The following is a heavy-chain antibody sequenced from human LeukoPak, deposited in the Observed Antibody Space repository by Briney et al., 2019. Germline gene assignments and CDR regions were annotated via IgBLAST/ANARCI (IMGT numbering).Heavy chain of an antibody. D-gene: IGHD6-13*01. J-gene: IGHJ4*02. CDR3: TRDHSSSGQLFDY. CDR2: ISAYNGNT. CDR1: GYTFTSYG. Sequence: GASVKVSCKASGYTFTSYGISWVRQAPGQGLEWMGWISAYNGNTNYAQKLQGRVTMTTDTSTNTAYIELRSLRSDDTAVYYCTRDHSSSGQLFDYWGQGTPVTVSS. V-gene: IGHV1-18*01.